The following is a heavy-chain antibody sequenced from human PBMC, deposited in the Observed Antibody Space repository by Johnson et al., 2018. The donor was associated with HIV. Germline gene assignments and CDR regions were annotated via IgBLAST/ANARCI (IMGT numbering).Heavy chain of an antibody. D-gene: IGHD3-22*01. Sequence: VQLVESGGGLVQSGGSLRLSCAASGFTFSRHAMSWVRQAPGKGLDWVSAISGSGGRTYYGDSVKGRFTISRDNSKNTLYLQMKSLRAEDTAVYFCAKDLCGGGIVVGAFDIWGQGAMVTVSS. V-gene: IGHV3-23*04. CDR1: GFTFSRHA. J-gene: IGHJ3*02. CDR3: AKDLCGGGIVVGAFDI. CDR2: ISGSGGRT.